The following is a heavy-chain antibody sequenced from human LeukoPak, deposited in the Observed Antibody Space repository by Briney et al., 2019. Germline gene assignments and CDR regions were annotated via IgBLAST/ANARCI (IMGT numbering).Heavy chain of an antibody. J-gene: IGHJ6*02. CDR3: AVKRSGLDV. D-gene: IGHD4-17*01. CDR1: GYSFTSYW. CDR2: IYPRDSDT. Sequence: GESLKISCKGSGYSFTSYWIGWVRQMPGKGLEWMGIIYPRDSDTRYSPSFQGQVTISADKSITTACLQWSSLKASDTATYFCAVKRSGLDVWGQGTTVTVSS. V-gene: IGHV5-51*01.